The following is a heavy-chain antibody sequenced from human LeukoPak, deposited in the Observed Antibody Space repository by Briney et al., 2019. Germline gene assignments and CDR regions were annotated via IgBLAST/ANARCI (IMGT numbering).Heavy chain of an antibody. Sequence: EASVKVSCKASGGTFSSYAISWVRQAPGQGLEWMGKIIPILGIANNAQKFQVRVTITADKSTSTAYMELSSLRSEDTAVYYCARAYLDGDYLGSWGQGTLVTVSS. CDR3: ARAYLDGDYLGS. CDR2: IIPILGIA. J-gene: IGHJ5*02. CDR1: GGTFSSYA. D-gene: IGHD4-17*01. V-gene: IGHV1-69*04.